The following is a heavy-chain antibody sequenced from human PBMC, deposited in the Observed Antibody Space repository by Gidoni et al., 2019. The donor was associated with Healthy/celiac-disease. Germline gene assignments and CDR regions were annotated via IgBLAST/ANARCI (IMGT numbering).Heavy chain of an antibody. CDR1: GFPFSSYA. CDR2: ISGSGGST. D-gene: IGHD6-19*01. J-gene: IGHJ6*02. Sequence: EVQLLESGGGLVQPGGSLRLSCAASGFPFSSYAMSWVRQAPGKGLEWVSAISGSGGSTYYADSVKGRFTISRDNSKNTLYLQMNSLRAEDTAVYYCAKGAREWQWLVHYYGMDVWGQGTTVTVSS. V-gene: IGHV3-23*01. CDR3: AKGAREWQWLVHYYGMDV.